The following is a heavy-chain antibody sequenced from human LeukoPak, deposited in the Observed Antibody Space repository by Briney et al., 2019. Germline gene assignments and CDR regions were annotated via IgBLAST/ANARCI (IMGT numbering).Heavy chain of an antibody. V-gene: IGHV4-61*02. CDR1: GGSVSSGTYY. D-gene: IGHD5-24*01. Sequence: SETLSLTCTVSGGSVSSGTYYWNWMRQPAGKGLEWIGRIFPGGNTYFNPSLKSRVAISVDPSKNQFSLTLSSVTAADTAVYYCAGNRDVYFLNAFDIWGQGTMVTVSS. CDR2: IFPGGNT. J-gene: IGHJ3*02. CDR3: AGNRDVYFLNAFDI.